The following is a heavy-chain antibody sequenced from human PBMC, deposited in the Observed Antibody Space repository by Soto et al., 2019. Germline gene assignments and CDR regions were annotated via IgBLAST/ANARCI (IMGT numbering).Heavy chain of an antibody. CDR3: ARHFSPTSEFDY. CDR2: IYYSGST. V-gene: IGHV4-39*01. Sequence: QLQLQESGPGLVKPSETLSLTCTVSGGSISSSSYYWGWIRQPPGKGLEWIGSIYYSGSTYYNPFLKSRVTISVDTSKNQFALKLSSVTAADTAVYYCARHFSPTSEFDYWGQGTLVTVSS. J-gene: IGHJ4*02. D-gene: IGHD1-1*01. CDR1: GGSISSSSYY.